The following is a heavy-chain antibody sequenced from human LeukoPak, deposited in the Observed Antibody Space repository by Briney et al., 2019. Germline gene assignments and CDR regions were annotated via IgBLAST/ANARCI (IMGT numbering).Heavy chain of an antibody. V-gene: IGHV4-30-2*01. J-gene: IGHJ5*02. Sequence: PSRTLSLTCAVSGGSISSGGYSWSWIRQPPGKGLEWIGYIYHSGSTYYNPSLKSRVTISVDRSKNQFSLKLSSVTAADTAVYYCARGDCSSTSCYALSWFDPWGQGTLVTVSS. CDR1: GGSISSGGYS. CDR2: IYHSGST. D-gene: IGHD2-2*01. CDR3: ARGDCSSTSCYALSWFDP.